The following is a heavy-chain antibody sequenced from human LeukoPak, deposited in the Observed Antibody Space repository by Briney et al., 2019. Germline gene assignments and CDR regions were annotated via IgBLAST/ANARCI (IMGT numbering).Heavy chain of an antibody. Sequence: SETLSLTCTVSGGSISTSSYCWGWIRQPPGKGLEWIGSISYSGTTYYNPSLKSRVTISADTSNNQFSLRLSSVTAADTAVYFCARHPSSAWHADYWGQGTLVTVSS. CDR1: GGSISTSSYC. V-gene: IGHV4-39*01. CDR2: ISYSGTT. CDR3: ARHPSSAWHADY. J-gene: IGHJ4*02. D-gene: IGHD6-25*01.